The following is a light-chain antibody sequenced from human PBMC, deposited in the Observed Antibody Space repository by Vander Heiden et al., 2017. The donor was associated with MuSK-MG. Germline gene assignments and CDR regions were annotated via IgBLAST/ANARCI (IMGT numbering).Light chain of an antibody. Sequence: EIVLPQSPDFLSVTPKERVTITCRASQSFGRDLHWYQQKPDQSPKLLIKYASQSISGVPSRFSGSGSGTDFTLTINSLEAEDAATYFCHQSSSLHSFGGGTKVEIK. CDR3: HQSSSLHS. J-gene: IGKJ4*01. CDR2: YAS. V-gene: IGKV6-21*02. CDR1: QSFGRD.